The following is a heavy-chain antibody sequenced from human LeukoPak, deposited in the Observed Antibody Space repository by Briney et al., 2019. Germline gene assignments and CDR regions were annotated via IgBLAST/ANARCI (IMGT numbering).Heavy chain of an antibody. CDR3: ARGRPPHYGMDV. CDR1: GGSINSYC. V-gene: IGHV4-59*01. Sequence: PSETLSLTCTVSGGSINSYCWGWIQQSPGKGLEWIGYIYHSGSTSYNPSLKSRATISVDTSKNQFSLRLSSVTAADTAVYHCARGRPPHYGMDVWGQGTTVTVSS. CDR2: IYHSGST. J-gene: IGHJ6*02.